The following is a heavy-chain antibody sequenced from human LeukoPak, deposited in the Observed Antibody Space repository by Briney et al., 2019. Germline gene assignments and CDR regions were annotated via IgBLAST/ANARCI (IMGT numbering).Heavy chain of an antibody. CDR3: AKDRVTAAGNYFDY. J-gene: IGHJ4*02. CDR1: GFTFSSYG. D-gene: IGHD6-13*01. V-gene: IGHV3-30*18. CDR2: ISFDGSYK. Sequence: GGSLRLSCAASGFTFSSYGMHWVRQAPGKGLEWVAVISFDGSYKYYADSVKGRFTISRDNSKNTLYLQMNSLRAEDTAVYYCAKDRVTAAGNYFDYWGQGTLVTVSS.